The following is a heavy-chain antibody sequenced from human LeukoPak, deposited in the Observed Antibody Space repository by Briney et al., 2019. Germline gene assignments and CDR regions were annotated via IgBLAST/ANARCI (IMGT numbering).Heavy chain of an antibody. CDR2: ISSSGSAI. V-gene: IGHV3-48*03. CDR3: ARASVTAPGTVDYYYYGMDV. D-gene: IGHD6-13*01. CDR1: GFTFSSYE. J-gene: IGHJ6*02. Sequence: GSLRLPCAASGFTFSSYEMNWVRQAPGKGLEWVSYISSSGSAIYYADSVKGRFAFSRDNAKNSLYLQMNSLRAEDTAVYFCARASVTAPGTVDYYYYGMDVWGHGTTVTVSS.